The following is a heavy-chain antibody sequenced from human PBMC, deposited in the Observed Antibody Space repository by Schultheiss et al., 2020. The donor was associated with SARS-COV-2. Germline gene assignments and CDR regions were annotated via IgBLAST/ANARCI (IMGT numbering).Heavy chain of an antibody. D-gene: IGHD3-16*02. CDR1: GFSLSTSGVG. CDR2: IFSNDEK. CDR3: AHIFMITFGGVIEYFDY. J-gene: IGHJ4*02. V-gene: IGHV2-5*01. Sequence: SGPTLVKPTQTLTLTCTFSGFSLSTSGVGVGWIRQPPGKALEWLAHIFSNDEKSYSTSLKSRLTISKDTSKNQVVLTMTNMDPVDTATYYCAHIFMITFGGVIEYFDYWGQGTLVTVSS.